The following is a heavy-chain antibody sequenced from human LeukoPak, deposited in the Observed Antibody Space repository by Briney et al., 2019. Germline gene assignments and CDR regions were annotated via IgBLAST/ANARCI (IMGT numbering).Heavy chain of an antibody. Sequence: GGSLRLSCAASGFTFSSYGMHWVRQAPGKGLEWVAFIRYDGSNKYYADSVKGRFTISRDNSKNTLYLQMNSLRAEDTAVYYCAKERREYSSGWYVGFDYWGQGTLVTVSS. CDR3: AKERREYSSGWYVGFDY. CDR2: IRYDGSNK. J-gene: IGHJ4*02. CDR1: GFTFSSYG. V-gene: IGHV3-30*02. D-gene: IGHD6-19*01.